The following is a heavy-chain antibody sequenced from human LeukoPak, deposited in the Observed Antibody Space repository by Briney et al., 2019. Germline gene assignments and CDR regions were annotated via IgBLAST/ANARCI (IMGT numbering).Heavy chain of an antibody. J-gene: IGHJ4*02. CDR1: GGSISSYY. CDR2: IYYSGST. V-gene: IGHV4-59*12. Sequence: SETLSLTCTVSGGSISSYYWSWIRQPPGKGLEWIGYIYYSGSTNYNPSLKSRVTISVDNSKNQFSLKLSSVTAADTAVYYCARDDSSGYSFDYWGQGTLVTVSS. CDR3: ARDDSSGYSFDY. D-gene: IGHD3-22*01.